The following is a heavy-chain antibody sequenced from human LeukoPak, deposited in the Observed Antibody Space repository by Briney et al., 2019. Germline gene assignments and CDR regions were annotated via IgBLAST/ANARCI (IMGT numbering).Heavy chain of an antibody. CDR3: ARLAKQLTFSYYYYYYMDV. CDR1: GYTFTSHD. CDR2: MNPNSGNT. J-gene: IGHJ6*03. Sequence: ASVKVSCKASGYTFTSHDINWVRQATGQGLEWMGWMNPNSGNTGYAQKFQGRVTMTRNTSISTAYMELSSLRSEDTAVYYCARLAKQLTFSYYYYYYMDVWGKGTTVTVSS. V-gene: IGHV1-8*01. D-gene: IGHD6-6*01.